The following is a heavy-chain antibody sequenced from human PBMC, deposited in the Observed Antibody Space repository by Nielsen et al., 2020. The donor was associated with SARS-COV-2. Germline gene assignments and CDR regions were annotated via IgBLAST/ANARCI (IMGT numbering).Heavy chain of an antibody. Sequence: SVKVSCKASGYTFTSYDINWVRQATGQGLEWMGGIIPIFGTANYAQKFQGRVTITADESTSTAYMELSSLRSEDTAVYYCARGAVAGTYYYYYYMDVWGKGTTVTVSS. CDR1: GYTFTSYD. CDR2: IIPIFGTA. V-gene: IGHV1-69*13. J-gene: IGHJ6*03. D-gene: IGHD6-19*01. CDR3: ARGAVAGTYYYYYYMDV.